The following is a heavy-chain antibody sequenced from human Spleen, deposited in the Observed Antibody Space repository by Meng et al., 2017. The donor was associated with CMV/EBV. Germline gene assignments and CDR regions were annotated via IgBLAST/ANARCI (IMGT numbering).Heavy chain of an antibody. CDR2: IYWDDDK. D-gene: IGHD3-22*01. CDR3: AHRDYYNSGGYYS. CDR1: GLSLITTGVG. J-gene: IGHJ4*02. Sequence: SGLSLITTGVGVGWFRQTQRKALEWLALIYWDDDKRYSPSLKSRLTITKDTSKNQVVLTMANMDPVDTATYYCAHRDYYNSGGYYSWGQGTLVTVSS. V-gene: IGHV2-5*02.